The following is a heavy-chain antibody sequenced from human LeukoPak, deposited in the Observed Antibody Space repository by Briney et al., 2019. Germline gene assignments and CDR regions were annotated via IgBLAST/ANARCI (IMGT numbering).Heavy chain of an antibody. CDR1: GFTFSSYS. J-gene: IGHJ4*02. CDR3: ARDFWPDVVPAALADY. Sequence: PGGSLRLSCAASGFTFSSYSMNWVRQAPGKGLEWVSSTSSSSSYIYYADSVKGRFTISRDNAKNSLYLQMNSLRAEDTAVYYCARDFWPDVVPAALADYWGQGTLVTVSS. V-gene: IGHV3-21*01. CDR2: TSSSSSYI. D-gene: IGHD2-2*01.